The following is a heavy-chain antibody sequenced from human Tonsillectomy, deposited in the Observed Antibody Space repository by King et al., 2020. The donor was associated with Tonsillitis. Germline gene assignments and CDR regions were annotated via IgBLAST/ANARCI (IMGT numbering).Heavy chain of an antibody. Sequence: VQLVESGGGVVQPGGSLRLSCAASGFTFSSYAMHWVRQAPGKGLEWVAFIAYDGKTTYYADSVKGRFTISRDNSKNTLYLQMNSLRAEDTAVFYCNLFGDYLPGHFAFWGQGTLVTVSS. CDR3: NLFGDYLPGHFAF. CDR2: IAYDGKTT. J-gene: IGHJ4*02. D-gene: IGHD4-17*01. V-gene: IGHV3-30*02. CDR1: GFTFSSYA.